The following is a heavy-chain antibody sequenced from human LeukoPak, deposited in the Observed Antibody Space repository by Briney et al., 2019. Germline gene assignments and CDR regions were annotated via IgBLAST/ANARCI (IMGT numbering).Heavy chain of an antibody. CDR3: ARGSLTYNWFDP. V-gene: IGHV4-4*07. CDR2: IYTSGST. CDR1: GGSISSYY. J-gene: IGHJ5*02. D-gene: IGHD3-9*01. Sequence: SETLSLTCTVSGGSISSYYWSWIRQPAGKGLEWIGRIYTSGSTNYNPSLKSRVIMSVDTSKNQFSLKLSSVTAADTAVYYCARGSLTYNWFDPWGQGTLVTVSS.